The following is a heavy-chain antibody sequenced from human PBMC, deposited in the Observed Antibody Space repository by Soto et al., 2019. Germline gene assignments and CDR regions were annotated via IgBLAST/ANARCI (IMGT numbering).Heavy chain of an antibody. J-gene: IGHJ6*02. Sequence: QVQLVQSGAEVKKPGASVKVSCKASGYTFTRSGISWVRQAPGQGPEWMGWISSYNGDTHYAQTFQGRVTMTTDTSTSKAYMELRSLRSDDTAVYYCAREGVAPYYYYGMDVWGQGTPVTVSS. D-gene: IGHD5-12*01. CDR3: AREGVAPYYYYGMDV. V-gene: IGHV1-18*01. CDR2: ISSYNGDT. CDR1: GYTFTRSG.